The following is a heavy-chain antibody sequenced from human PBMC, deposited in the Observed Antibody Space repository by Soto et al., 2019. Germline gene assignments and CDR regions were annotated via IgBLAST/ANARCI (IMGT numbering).Heavy chain of an antibody. J-gene: IGHJ6*03. V-gene: IGHV3-15*01. CDR3: TADRRRWFGELSKYYYYYYYMDV. D-gene: IGHD3-10*01. Sequence: GGSLRLSCAASGFTFSNAWMSWVRQAPGKGLEWVGRIKSKTDGGTTDYAAPVKGRFTISRDDSKNTLYLQMNSLKTEDTAVYYCTADRRRWFGELSKYYYYYYYMDVWGKGTTVTVSS. CDR2: IKSKTDGGTT. CDR1: GFTFSNAW.